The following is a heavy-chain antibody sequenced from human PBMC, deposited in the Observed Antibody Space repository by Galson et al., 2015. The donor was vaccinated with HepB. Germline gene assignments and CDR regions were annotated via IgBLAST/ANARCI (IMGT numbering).Heavy chain of an antibody. V-gene: IGHV3-30*18. J-gene: IGHJ4*02. CDR3: AKDIGIGILADLFDY. Sequence: SLRLSCAAAGFAFSRYGMHWVRQSPGKGLEWLAVISHDGNNKSYRESVRGRFSISRDNSKNTLYLQMNSLRPEDTARYYCAKDIGIGILADLFDYWGQGTLVTVSS. CDR1: GFAFSRYG. CDR2: ISHDGNNK. D-gene: IGHD2-8*02.